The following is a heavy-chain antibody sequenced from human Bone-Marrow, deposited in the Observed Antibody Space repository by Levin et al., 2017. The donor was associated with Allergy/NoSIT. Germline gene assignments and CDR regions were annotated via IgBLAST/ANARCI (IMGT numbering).Heavy chain of an antibody. CDR1: GFTFSSYG. J-gene: IGHJ4*02. CDR3: AREAIGGYYYDSSGSDY. V-gene: IGHV3-33*01. D-gene: IGHD3-22*01. Sequence: GESLKISCAASGFTFSSYGMHWVRQAPGKGLEWVAVIWYDGSNKYYADSVKGRFTISRDNSKNTLYLQMNSLRAEDTAVYYCAREAIGGYYYDSSGSDYWGQGTLVTVSS. CDR2: IWYDGSNK.